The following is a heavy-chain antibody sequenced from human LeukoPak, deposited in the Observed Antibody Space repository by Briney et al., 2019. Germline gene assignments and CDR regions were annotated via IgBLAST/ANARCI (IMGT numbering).Heavy chain of an antibody. Sequence: ASVKVSCKASGGTFSSYAISWVRQAPGQGLEWMGIINPSGGSTNYAQKFQGRVTMTRDTSTSTVYMELSSLRSEDTAVYYCAMRATCWTRAPRTRPAEVYYYGMDVWVQGTTVTGYS. D-gene: IGHD3/OR15-3a*01. V-gene: IGHV1-46*01. CDR1: GGTFSSYA. J-gene: IGHJ6*02. CDR3: AMRATCWTRAPRTRPAEVYYYGMDV. CDR2: INPSGGST.